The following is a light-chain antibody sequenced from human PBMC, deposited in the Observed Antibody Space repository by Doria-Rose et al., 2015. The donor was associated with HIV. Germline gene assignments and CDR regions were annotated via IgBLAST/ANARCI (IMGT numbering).Light chain of an antibody. Sequence: QSVVTQPPSVSAAPGQKVTISCSGSSSNIGNNYVSWYQQLPGTAPKLLIYDNNKRPSGIPDRFSGSKSGTSATLGITGLQTGDEADYYCETWDSSLSGYYVFGTGTKVTVL. CDR3: ETWDSSLSGYYV. CDR1: SSNIGNNY. CDR2: DNN. V-gene: IGLV1-51*01. J-gene: IGLJ1*01.